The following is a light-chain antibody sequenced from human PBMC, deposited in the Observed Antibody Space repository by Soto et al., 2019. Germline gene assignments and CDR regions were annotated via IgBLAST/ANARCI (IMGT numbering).Light chain of an antibody. J-gene: IGLJ2*01. V-gene: IGLV2-14*01. CDR2: EVS. CDR3: SSYTSSRTRVV. Sequence: QSVLTQPASVSGSPGQSITISCTGTSSDVGGYNFVSWYQQHPGKAPKLMIYEVSNRPSGVSNRFSGSKSGNTASLTISGLQAEDEGDYYCSSYTSSRTRVVFGGGTKLTVL. CDR1: SSDVGGYNF.